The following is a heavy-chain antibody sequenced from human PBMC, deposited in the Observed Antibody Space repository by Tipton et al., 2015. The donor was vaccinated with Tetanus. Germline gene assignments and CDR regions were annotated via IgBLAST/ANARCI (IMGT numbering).Heavy chain of an antibody. Sequence: SLRLSCAASGFTFDDYAMHWVRQAPGKGLEWVSGISWNSGSIGYADSVKGRFTISRDNAKNSLYLQMNSLRAEDTALYHCARGTYYYDSSGYVFDYWGQGTLVTVSS. D-gene: IGHD3-22*01. CDR1: GFTFDDYA. J-gene: IGHJ4*02. CDR2: ISWNSGSI. CDR3: ARGTYYYDSSGYVFDY. V-gene: IGHV3-9*01.